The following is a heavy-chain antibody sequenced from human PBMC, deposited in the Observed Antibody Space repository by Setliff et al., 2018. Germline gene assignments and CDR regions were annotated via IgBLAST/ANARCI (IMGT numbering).Heavy chain of an antibody. CDR3: ARFACNGGSCYLSASDH. CDR2: IGSTGVYT. CDR1: GFSFSDYY. J-gene: IGHJ4*02. Sequence: GSLRLSCAASGFSFSDYYMSWIRQAPGKGLEWISYIGSTGVYTNYADSVKGRFSISRDNANNSLYLQMNSLRAEDTAMYYCARFACNGGSCYLSASDHWGQGALVTVSS. V-gene: IGHV3-11*06. D-gene: IGHD2-15*01.